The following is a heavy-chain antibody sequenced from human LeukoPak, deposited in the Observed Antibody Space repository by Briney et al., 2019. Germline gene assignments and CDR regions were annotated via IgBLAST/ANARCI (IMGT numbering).Heavy chain of an antibody. Sequence: PGGSLRLSCAASGFSFSTYGMHWVRQAPGKGLEWVALIGNAGTNTYYADSVKGRFTISRDNSKNTLYLQMNSLRAEDTAVYYCAGDTPPGGDYYFDYWGQGTLVIVSS. CDR2: IGNAGTNT. CDR1: GFSFSTYG. D-gene: IGHD3-16*01. CDR3: AGDTPPGGDYYFDY. J-gene: IGHJ4*02. V-gene: IGHV3-33*01.